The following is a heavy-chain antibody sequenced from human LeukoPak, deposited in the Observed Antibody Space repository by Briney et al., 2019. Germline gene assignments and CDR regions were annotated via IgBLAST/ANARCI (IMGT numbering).Heavy chain of an antibody. CDR1: GGSISSSSYY. CDR2: IYYSGST. V-gene: IGHV4-39*07. D-gene: IGHD3-16*02. CDR3: ARGRITFGGVIVKGLNWFDP. J-gene: IGHJ5*02. Sequence: SETLSLTCTVSGGSISSSSYYWGWIRQPPGKGLEWIGSIYYSGSTYYNPSLKSRVTISVDTSKNQFSLKLSSVTAADTAVYYCARGRITFGGVIVKGLNWFDPWGQGTLVTVSS.